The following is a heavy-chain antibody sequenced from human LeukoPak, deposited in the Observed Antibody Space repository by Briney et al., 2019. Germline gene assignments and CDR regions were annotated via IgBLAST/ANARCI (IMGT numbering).Heavy chain of an antibody. CDR3: ARFGYADY. CDR2: ISAYSDNS. J-gene: IGHJ4*02. Sequence: ASVKVSCKASGYTFTSYGLSWVRQAPGQGLEWMGWISAYSDNSNYAQKFQGRVTMTRDTSTGTAYMELRSLKSDDTAVYYCARFGYADYWGQGTLVTVSS. CDR1: GYTFTSYG. V-gene: IGHV1-18*01. D-gene: IGHD3-16*01.